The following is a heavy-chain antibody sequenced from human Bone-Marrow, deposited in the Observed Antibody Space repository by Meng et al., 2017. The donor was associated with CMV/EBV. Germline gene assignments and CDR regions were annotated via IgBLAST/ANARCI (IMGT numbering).Heavy chain of an antibody. Sequence: GSLRLSCTVSGGSVSSGSYYWNWIRQPPGKGLEWIGYIYYSGSTNYNPSLKSRVTISVDTSKNQFSLKLSSVTAADTAVYYCARDIAYCSSTSCPPDFWGQGTLVTVSS. J-gene: IGHJ4*02. CDR2: IYYSGST. D-gene: IGHD2-2*01. V-gene: IGHV4-61*01. CDR1: GGSVSSGSYY. CDR3: ARDIAYCSSTSCPPDF.